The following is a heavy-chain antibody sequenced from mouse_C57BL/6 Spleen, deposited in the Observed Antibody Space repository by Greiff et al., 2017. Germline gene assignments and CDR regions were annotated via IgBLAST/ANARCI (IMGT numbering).Heavy chain of an antibody. CDR1: GYAFSSYW. Sequence: QVQLQQSGAELVKPGASVKISCKASGYAFSSYWMNWVKQRPGKGLEWIGQIYPGDGDTNYNGKFKCKATLTADKSSSTAYMQRSSLTSEDSAVYFCARVEGGWYFGVWGTGTTVTVSS. CDR3: ARVEGGWYFGV. J-gene: IGHJ1*03. V-gene: IGHV1-80*01. CDR2: IYPGDGDT.